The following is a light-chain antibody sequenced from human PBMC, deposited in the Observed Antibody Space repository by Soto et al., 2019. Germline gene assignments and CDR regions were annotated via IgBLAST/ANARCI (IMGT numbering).Light chain of an antibody. Sequence: DVQMTQSPSSLSALVGDRVTITCRASQSVSRYLNWYQHKPGKAPKLLINAASNLRSGVPSRFSGSGSGTDFTLTIDGLQPEDFAVYYCQQSYITHPITLGQGTRLEVK. CDR1: QSVSRY. CDR2: AAS. CDR3: QQSYITHPIT. J-gene: IGKJ5*01. V-gene: IGKV1-39*01.